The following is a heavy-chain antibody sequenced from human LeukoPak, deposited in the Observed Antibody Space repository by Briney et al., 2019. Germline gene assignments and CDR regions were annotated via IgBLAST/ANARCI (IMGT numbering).Heavy chain of an antibody. V-gene: IGHV3-49*04. CDR1: GFTFGAYA. CDR2: IRSKLYGGTT. Sequence: GGSLRLSCTASGFTFGAYAMSWVRQAPGKGLEWVGFIRSKLYGGTTEYAASVKGRFTISRDDSKSIAYLQMNSLKTEDTAVYYCTRGGSCSSSSCSLFLNWGQGTLVTASS. D-gene: IGHD2-2*01. J-gene: IGHJ4*02. CDR3: TRGGSCSSSSCSLFLN.